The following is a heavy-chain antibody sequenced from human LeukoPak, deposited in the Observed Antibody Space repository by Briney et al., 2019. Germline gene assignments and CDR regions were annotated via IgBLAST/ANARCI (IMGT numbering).Heavy chain of an antibody. CDR2: INHSGST. D-gene: IGHD6-19*01. J-gene: IGHJ4*02. CDR1: GLTASSNH. V-gene: IGHV4-34*01. CDR3: ARFSGVWLVKRSGFDY. Sequence: GSLRLSRAASGLTASSNHMSSVRQAPGKGLERIGEINHSGSTNYNPSLKSRVTISVDTSKNQFSLKLSSVTAADTAVYYCARFSGVWLVKRSGFDYWGQGTLVTVSS.